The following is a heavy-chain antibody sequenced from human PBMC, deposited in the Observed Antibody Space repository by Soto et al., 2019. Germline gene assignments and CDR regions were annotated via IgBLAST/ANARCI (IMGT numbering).Heavy chain of an antibody. CDR3: ARDPMPDHYYYGMDV. V-gene: IGHV4-30-4*01. Sequence: PSETLSLTCTVSGGSISSVDYYWSRIRQTPGKALEWIGYIYYSGSTYYNPSLKSRMSMSVDTSKSQFSLKLRSVTAADTAIYYCARDPMPDHYYYGMDVWGQGTTVTVSS. CDR1: GGSISSVDYY. CDR2: IYYSGST. J-gene: IGHJ6*02. D-gene: IGHD2-2*01.